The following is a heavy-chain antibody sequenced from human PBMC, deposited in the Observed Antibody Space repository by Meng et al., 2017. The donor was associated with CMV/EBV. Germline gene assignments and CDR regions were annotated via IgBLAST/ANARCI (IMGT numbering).Heavy chain of an antibody. D-gene: IGHD1-14*01. CDR1: GFNFSSYV. J-gene: IGHJ1*01. CDR2: ISGSGGST. CDR3: AKWESGYKAFQY. V-gene: IGHV3-23*01. Sequence: GESLKTSRAASGFNFSSYVMSWVRQAPRKGPEWVSAISGSGGSTYYADSVKGRFTISRDNSKNTLYLQMNSLGAEDTAVYYCAKWESGYKAFQYWGQGTLVTISS.